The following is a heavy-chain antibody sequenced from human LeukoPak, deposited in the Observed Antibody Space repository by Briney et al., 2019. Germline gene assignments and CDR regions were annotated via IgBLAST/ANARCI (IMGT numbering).Heavy chain of an antibody. D-gene: IGHD6-19*01. J-gene: IGHJ4*02. Sequence: GGSLRLSCAASGFTFSSYSMNWVRQAPGKGLEWVSSISSSSSYMYYADSVKGRFTISRDNAKNSLYLQMNSLRAEDTAVYYCARGVAVDGFDYWGQGTLVTVSS. CDR3: ARGVAVDGFDY. CDR1: GFTFSSYS. V-gene: IGHV3-21*01. CDR2: ISSSSSYM.